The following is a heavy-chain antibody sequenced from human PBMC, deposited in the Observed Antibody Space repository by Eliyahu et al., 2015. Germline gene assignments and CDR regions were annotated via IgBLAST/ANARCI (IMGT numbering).Heavy chain of an antibody. CDR1: GDSISRASEY. CDR3: GAIRGSFRNWVDP. J-gene: IGHJ5*02. CDR2: SYYCGRA. Sequence: QVQLQESGPGLVKSSETLSLTCTVSGDSISRASEYWGWIRPGPGEGAGWGLGSYYCGRAYHQPSLKSRVTMSVDMSKNQISLKLTSVTATDTAIYYCGAIRGSFRNWVDPWGPGTLVTVSS. D-gene: IGHD1-26*01. V-gene: IGHV4-39*01.